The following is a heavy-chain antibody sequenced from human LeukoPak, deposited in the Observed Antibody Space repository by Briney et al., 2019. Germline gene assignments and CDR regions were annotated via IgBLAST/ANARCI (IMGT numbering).Heavy chain of an antibody. CDR3: AKTYL. Sequence: GGSLRLSCAASGFTFSSYGMHWVRQASGKGLEWVAFIWYDGSNKYYADSVKGRFTISRDNSKNTLYLQMNSLRAEDTAVYYCAKTYLGGQGTLVTVSS. J-gene: IGHJ4*02. V-gene: IGHV3-30*02. CDR2: IWYDGSNK. CDR1: GFTFSSYG.